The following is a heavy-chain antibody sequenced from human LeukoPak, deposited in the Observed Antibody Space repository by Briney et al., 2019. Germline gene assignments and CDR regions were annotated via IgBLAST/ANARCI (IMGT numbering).Heavy chain of an antibody. V-gene: IGHV1-69*05. CDR1: GGTLSSYA. CDR2: IIPIFGTA. J-gene: IGHJ4*02. Sequence: SVKVSCKASGGTLSSYAISWVRQAPGQGLEWMGRIIPIFGTANYAQKFQGRVTITTDESTSTAYMELSSLRSEDTAVYYCACGIVVVVAATPSYYFDYWGQGTLVTVSS. D-gene: IGHD2-15*01. CDR3: ACGIVVVVAATPSYYFDY.